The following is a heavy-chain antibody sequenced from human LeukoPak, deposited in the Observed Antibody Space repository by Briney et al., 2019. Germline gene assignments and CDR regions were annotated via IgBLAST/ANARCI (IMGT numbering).Heavy chain of an antibody. CDR3: ARAGGELSPLDYFDY. CDR2: INHNGST. J-gene: IGHJ4*02. Sequence: SETLSLTCAVYGGSFSGYYWSWIRQPPGKGLEWIGEINHNGSTNYNPSLKSRVTISVDTSKNQFSLKLSSVTAADTAVYYCARAGGELSPLDYFDYWGQGTLVTVSS. V-gene: IGHV4-34*01. D-gene: IGHD3-16*02. CDR1: GGSFSGYY.